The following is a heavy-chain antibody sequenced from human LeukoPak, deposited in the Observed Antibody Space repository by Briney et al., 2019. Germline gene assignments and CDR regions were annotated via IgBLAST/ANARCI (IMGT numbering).Heavy chain of an antibody. D-gene: IGHD2-15*01. CDR3: AKDRYCSGGSCLHTPTWFDP. CDR2: ISRDGGST. J-gene: IGHJ5*02. Sequence: RGGSLRLSCAASGFTFSEYAMHWVRQAPGKGLEWVSLISRDGGSTYYAESLKGRFTISRDNSKNSLYLQMNSLSTEDHALYYCAKDRYCSGGSCLHTPTWFDPWGQGTLVTVSS. CDR1: GFTFSEYA. V-gene: IGHV3-43*02.